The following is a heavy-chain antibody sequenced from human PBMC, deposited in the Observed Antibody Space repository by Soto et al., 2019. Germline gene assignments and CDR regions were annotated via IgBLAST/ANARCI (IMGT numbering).Heavy chain of an antibody. V-gene: IGHV3-23*01. J-gene: IGHJ4*02. CDR2: ISGSGGTT. CDR3: TTFFAETGGSSGWPWSFHY. Sequence: EVQLLESGGGLVQPGGSLRLSCAASGFTFSSYAMSCVRQAHGKGLAWVSAISGSGGTTYYPGSAKGRLTIPRDNSKNTLFLQMNSLRAEDTAVYYCTTFFAETGGSSGWPWSFHYWGQGTLVTVSS. CDR1: GFTFSSYA. D-gene: IGHD6-25*01.